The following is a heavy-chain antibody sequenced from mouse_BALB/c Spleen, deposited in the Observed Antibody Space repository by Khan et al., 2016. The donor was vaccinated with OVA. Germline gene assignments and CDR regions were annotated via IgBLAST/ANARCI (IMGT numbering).Heavy chain of an antibody. CDR3: ARSRVRRRAMDY. Sequence: QIQLVQSGPELKKPGETVKISCKASGYTFTNYGMNWVEQAPGKGLKWMGWINTYTGEPTYADDFKGRFAFSLETSASTAYLQINNLKNEDMATYFCARSRVRRRAMDYWGQGTSITVSS. CDR2: INTYTGEP. CDR1: GYTFTNYG. J-gene: IGHJ4*01. V-gene: IGHV9-1*02. D-gene: IGHD2-14*01.